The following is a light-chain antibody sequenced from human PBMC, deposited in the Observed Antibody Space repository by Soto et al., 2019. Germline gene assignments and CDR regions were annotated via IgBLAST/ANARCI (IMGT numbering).Light chain of an antibody. CDR3: QQYNNWPPWT. J-gene: IGKJ1*01. Sequence: EIVMTQSPATLSVSPGERATLSCRASQSVSSNLAWYQQKPGQAPRLRIYGASTRATGSPARFSGSGSGTELTLTISSLQSEDFAVYYCQQYNNWPPWTFGQGTKVDIK. V-gene: IGKV3-15*01. CDR2: GAS. CDR1: QSVSSN.